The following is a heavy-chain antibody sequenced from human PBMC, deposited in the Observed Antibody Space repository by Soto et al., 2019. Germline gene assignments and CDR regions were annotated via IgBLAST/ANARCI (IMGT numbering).Heavy chain of an antibody. J-gene: IGHJ6*02. Sequence: QVQLQESGPGLVKPSETLSLTCTVSGGSVNTDNYYWTWIRQPPGKRLEWIGSLYDSGSTNYNPTLKRRVTISVATSKSQSSLKLSCVTAADTAVYCSARESREFGSSGGLDVWAKGPRSPSP. V-gene: IGHV4-61*01. CDR1: GGSVNTDNYY. D-gene: IGHD3-10*01. CDR3: ARESREFGSSGGLDV. CDR2: LYDSGST.